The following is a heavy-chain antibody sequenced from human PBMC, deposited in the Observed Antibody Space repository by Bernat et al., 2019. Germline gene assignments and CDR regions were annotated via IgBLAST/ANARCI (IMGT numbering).Heavy chain of an antibody. CDR3: AKGGGIWGYGMDV. V-gene: IGHV3-53*01. Sequence: EVRLVESGGGLTQPGGFLRLPCAVLGFTVSNNYVSWVRQAPGKGLEWVSVFYSGGSTYHADSVKGRFTIAVDNSKNTLYLQMNSLTVEDTAVYYCAKGGGIWGYGMDVWGQGTTVIVSS. D-gene: IGHD3-16*01. CDR1: GFTVSNNY. CDR2: FYSGGST. J-gene: IGHJ6*02.